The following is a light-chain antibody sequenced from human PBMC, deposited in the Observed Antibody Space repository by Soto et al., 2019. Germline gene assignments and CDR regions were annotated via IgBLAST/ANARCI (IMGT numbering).Light chain of an antibody. CDR3: QQANSFPWT. Sequence: DIQMTQSPSSVSASVGDRVTITCRASQDISSWLTWYQQKPGKAPKVLIYAASSLQSGVPSRFSGRGSGTDFTLTINSLQPEDFATYYCQQANSFPWTFGQGTKLDIK. J-gene: IGKJ2*02. CDR1: QDISSW. V-gene: IGKV1-12*01. CDR2: AAS.